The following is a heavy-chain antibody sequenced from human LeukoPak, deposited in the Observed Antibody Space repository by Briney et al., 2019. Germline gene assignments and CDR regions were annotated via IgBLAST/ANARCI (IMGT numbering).Heavy chain of an antibody. D-gene: IGHD2-15*01. V-gene: IGHV4-34*01. Sequence: SETLSLTCAVYGGSFSGYYWSWIRQPPGKGLEWIGEINHSGSTNYNPSLKSRVTISVDTSKNQFSLKLSSVTAADTAVYYCARQTHYTPAFDYWGQGTLVTVSS. J-gene: IGHJ4*02. CDR1: GGSFSGYY. CDR2: INHSGST. CDR3: ARQTHYTPAFDY.